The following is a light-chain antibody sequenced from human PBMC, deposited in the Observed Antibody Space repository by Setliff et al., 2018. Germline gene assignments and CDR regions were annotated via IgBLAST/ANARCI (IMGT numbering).Light chain of an antibody. CDR3: CSYAGTNIFYV. CDR1: SSDVGAYNY. J-gene: IGLJ1*01. Sequence: SALTQPRSVSGSPGQSVTISCTGTSSDVGAYNYVSWYQQHPGKAPKLMISAVSERPSGVPDRFSGSKSGNTASLTISGLQAEDEADYYCCSYAGTNIFYVFGTGTKVTVL. CDR2: AVS. V-gene: IGLV2-11*01.